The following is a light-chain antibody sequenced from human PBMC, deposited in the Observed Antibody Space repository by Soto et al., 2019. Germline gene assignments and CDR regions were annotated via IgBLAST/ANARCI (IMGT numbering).Light chain of an antibody. CDR1: QSVSSN. CDR2: DAS. Sequence: EIVMTQSPATLSVSPGERATLSCRASQSVSSNLAWYQQKPGQAPRLLIYDASNRATGIPARFSGSGSGTDFTLTISSLEPEDFALYYCQQRSNWPPTFGQGTKVDIK. CDR3: QQRSNWPPT. J-gene: IGKJ1*01. V-gene: IGKV3-11*01.